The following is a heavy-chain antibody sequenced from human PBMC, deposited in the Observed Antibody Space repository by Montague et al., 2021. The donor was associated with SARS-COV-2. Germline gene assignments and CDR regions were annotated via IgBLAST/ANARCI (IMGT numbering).Heavy chain of an antibody. CDR1: GGSISSSSYY. Sequence: SETLSLTCTVSGGSISSSSYYWGWIRQPPGKGLEWIGNIYYSGSTCYNPSLKGRVTISVDTSKNQFSLKLSSVTAADTAVYYCARQKMGSVTIFGVVTHDRWFDPWGQGTLVTVSS. J-gene: IGHJ5*02. CDR3: ARQKMGSVTIFGVVTHDRWFDP. V-gene: IGHV4-39*01. CDR2: IYYSGST. D-gene: IGHD3-3*01.